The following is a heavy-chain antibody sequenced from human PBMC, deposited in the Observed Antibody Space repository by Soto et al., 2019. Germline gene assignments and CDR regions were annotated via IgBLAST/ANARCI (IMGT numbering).Heavy chain of an antibody. Sequence: HLQLQESGPGLVKPSETLSLTCTVSGGSITSGSFHWGWIRQPPGKGLEWIGTIYHDGSTYYSPFFTGRVTMSVDTSTSQFSLMVNSVTAADTALYYCARQRGIGADGTGMWFEPWGQGILVTVSS. D-gene: IGHD3-10*01. CDR1: GGSITSGSFH. J-gene: IGHJ5*02. CDR2: IYHDGST. V-gene: IGHV4-39*01. CDR3: ARQRGIGADGTGMWFEP.